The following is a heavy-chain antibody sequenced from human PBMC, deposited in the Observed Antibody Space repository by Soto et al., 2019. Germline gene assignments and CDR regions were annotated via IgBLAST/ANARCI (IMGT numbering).Heavy chain of an antibody. CDR3: ARGISISSVLDY. J-gene: IGHJ4*02. Sequence: QPGGCLGLSCEVSGLSVRHNYISWVRQAPGKGLEWVSLLYSGDTYYADSVKGRFTISRDNSKNTIYLQMNSLRAEDTAVYYCARGISISSVLDYWGQGTLVTVSS. CDR2: LYSGDT. V-gene: IGHV3-53*01. CDR1: GLSVRHNY. D-gene: IGHD2-2*01.